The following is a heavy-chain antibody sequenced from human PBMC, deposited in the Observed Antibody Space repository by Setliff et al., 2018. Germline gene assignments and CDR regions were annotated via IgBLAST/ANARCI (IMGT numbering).Heavy chain of an antibody. CDR3: ARLAVRNTVYYYFTDV. CDR1: GYTFMTYW. J-gene: IGHJ6*03. CDR2: IYPGDSDT. Sequence: PGESLKISCKGSGYTFMTYWIGWVRQMPGKGLEWMGIIYPGDSDTTYSPSFQGQVTISADKSISTAYLQWSSLKASDTAIYYCARLAVRNTVYYYFTDVWGKGTSVTVSS. D-gene: IGHD2-2*02. V-gene: IGHV5-51*01.